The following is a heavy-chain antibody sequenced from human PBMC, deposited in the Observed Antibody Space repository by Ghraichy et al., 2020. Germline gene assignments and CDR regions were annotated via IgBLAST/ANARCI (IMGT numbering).Heavy chain of an antibody. J-gene: IGHJ6*03. CDR2: INPNSGGT. D-gene: IGHD6-13*01. Sequence: ASVKVSCKASGYTFTGYYMHWVRQAPGQGLEWMGWINPNSGGTNYAQKFQGRVTMTRDTSISTAYMELSRLRSDDTAVYYCASKLPLGRPGIAAAGEYYYYMDVWGKGTTVTVSS. V-gene: IGHV1-2*02. CDR3: ASKLPLGRPGIAAAGEYYYYMDV. CDR1: GYTFTGYY.